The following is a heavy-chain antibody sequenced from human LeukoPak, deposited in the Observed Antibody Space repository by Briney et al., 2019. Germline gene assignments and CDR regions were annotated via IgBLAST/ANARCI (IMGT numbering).Heavy chain of an antibody. Sequence: SGTLSLTCTVSGDSFRSGDFYWSWIRQPPGGGLKWIAYVHHTGSTNYNPSLRSRVTISIDTSKNQFSLTLNSVTAADTAVYYCARQLAQSEGRAFDIWGQGTMVTVSS. CDR3: ARQLAQSEGRAFDI. CDR2: VHHTGST. J-gene: IGHJ3*02. CDR1: GDSFRSGDFY. D-gene: IGHD6-13*01. V-gene: IGHV4-61*08.